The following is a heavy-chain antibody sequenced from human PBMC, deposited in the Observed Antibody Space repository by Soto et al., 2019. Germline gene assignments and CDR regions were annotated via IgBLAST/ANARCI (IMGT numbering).Heavy chain of an antibody. CDR3: TTDPRSYASGRLRGDDPFDI. J-gene: IGHJ3*02. V-gene: IGHV3-15*07. CDR2: IKSKSEGRTT. CDR1: DFTFSNAW. D-gene: IGHD3-10*01. Sequence: EVQLVESGGGLVKPGGSLRLSCAVSDFTFSNAWMNWVRQAPGKGLEWVGRIKSKSEGRTTDYAAPVKGRFTISRDDSENTLSLQMNSLKMEDTAVYYCTTDPRSYASGRLRGDDPFDIWGRGTMVTVSS.